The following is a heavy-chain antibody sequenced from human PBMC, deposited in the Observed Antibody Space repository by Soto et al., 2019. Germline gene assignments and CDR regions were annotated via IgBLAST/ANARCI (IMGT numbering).Heavy chain of an antibody. D-gene: IGHD3-10*01. CDR2: IYRSGST. Sequence: PSETLSLTCTVSGGSVSSVNNYWSWVRQPPGKGLEWIGYIYRSGSTYYNPSLKSRVTISVDRSKNQFSLKLSSVTAADTAVYYCARMVRGVHWFDPWGQGTLVTVSS. J-gene: IGHJ5*02. CDR1: GGSVSSVNNY. CDR3: ARMVRGVHWFDP. V-gene: IGHV4-61*01.